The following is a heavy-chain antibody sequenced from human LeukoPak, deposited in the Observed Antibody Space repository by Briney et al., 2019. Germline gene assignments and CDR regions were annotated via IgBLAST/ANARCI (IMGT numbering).Heavy chain of an antibody. CDR2: IKQDGSEK. V-gene: IGHV3-7*01. D-gene: IGHD4-11*01. Sequence: GGSLRLSCAASGFTFSSYGMHWVRQAPGKGLEWVANIKQDGSEKYYVDSVKGRFTISRDNAKNSLFLQMNSLRAEDTAVYYCARQDYGNYGAWGQGTLVTVSS. CDR3: ARQDYGNYGA. J-gene: IGHJ5*02. CDR1: GFTFSSYG.